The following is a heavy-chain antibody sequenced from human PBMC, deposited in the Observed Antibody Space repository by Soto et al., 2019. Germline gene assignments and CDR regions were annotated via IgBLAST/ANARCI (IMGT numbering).Heavy chain of an antibody. Sequence: SETLSLTCTVSGSSLNDFQWIWIRQPPGKGLEWIGSIYFGQPTHSYNPSLKSRVTIALDTSKTQFSLKLSSVTAADTAVYYCARHTPTWNGDGSGSYYWFDPWGQGTLVTVSS. J-gene: IGHJ5*02. CDR2: IYFGQPT. CDR3: ARHTPTWNGDGSGSYYWFDP. D-gene: IGHD3-10*01. V-gene: IGHV4-59*08. CDR1: GSSLNDFQ.